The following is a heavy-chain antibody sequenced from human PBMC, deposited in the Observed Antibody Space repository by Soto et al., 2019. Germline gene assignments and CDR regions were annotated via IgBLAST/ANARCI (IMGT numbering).Heavy chain of an antibody. Sequence: EVQLLESGGGLVQPGGSLRLSCAASGFTFSNYAISWVRQAPGRGLEWVSTISGGGGVTYYADSVKGRFTISRDNSKNTLFLQMNSLRAEDSAVYYCAKDIPPEYGSGSYSNDYWGQGALVTVSS. CDR2: ISGGGGVT. CDR1: GFTFSNYA. J-gene: IGHJ4*02. CDR3: AKDIPPEYGSGSYSNDY. V-gene: IGHV3-23*01. D-gene: IGHD3-10*01.